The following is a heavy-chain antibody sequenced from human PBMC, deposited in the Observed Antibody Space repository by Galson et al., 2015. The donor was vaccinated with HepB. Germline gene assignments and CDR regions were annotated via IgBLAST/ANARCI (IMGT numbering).Heavy chain of an antibody. CDR2: IYNIGTT. V-gene: IGHV4-59*02. Sequence: SETLSLTCTVSGDSVTSSYWTWIRQPPGKSPEYIGFIYNIGTTNYNPSLRGRVTMSVDTSKNQFYLKVTSVTAADTAVYFCGSVTPDSGVGSVDYWGQGTLVTVSS. CDR3: GSVTPDSGVGSVDY. D-gene: IGHD3-3*01. CDR1: GDSVTSSY. J-gene: IGHJ4*02.